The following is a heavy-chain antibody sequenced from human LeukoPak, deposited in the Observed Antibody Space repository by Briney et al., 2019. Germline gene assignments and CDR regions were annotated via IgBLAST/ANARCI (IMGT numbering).Heavy chain of an antibody. CDR1: GGSISSSNW. J-gene: IGHJ4*02. CDR3: ARGFVRYFDWLPLGYFDY. D-gene: IGHD3-9*01. Sequence: PSGTLSLTCAVSGGSISSSNWWSWVRQPPGKGLEWIGEINHSGSTNYNPSLKSRVTISVDTSKNQFSLKLSSVTAADTAVYYCARGFVRYFDWLPLGYFDYWGQGTLVTVSS. CDR2: INHSGST. V-gene: IGHV4-4*02.